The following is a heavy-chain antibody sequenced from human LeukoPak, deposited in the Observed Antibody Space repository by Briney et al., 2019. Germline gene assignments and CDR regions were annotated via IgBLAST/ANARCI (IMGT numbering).Heavy chain of an antibody. Sequence: GGPLRLSCAVSGITLSNYGMTWVRQAPGKGLEWVAGISDSGGSTNYADSVKRRFTISRDNPKNTLYLQMTSLRAEDTAVYFCAKRGVVIRVILVGFHKEAYYFDSWGQGALVTVSS. CDR2: ISDSGGST. V-gene: IGHV3-23*01. CDR1: GITLSNYG. J-gene: IGHJ4*02. D-gene: IGHD2-8*02. CDR3: AKRGVVIRVILVGFHKEAYYFDS.